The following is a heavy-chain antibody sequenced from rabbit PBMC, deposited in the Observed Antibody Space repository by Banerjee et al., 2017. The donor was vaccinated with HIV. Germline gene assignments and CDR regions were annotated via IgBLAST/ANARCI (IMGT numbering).Heavy chain of an antibody. CDR3: VNDSSRLGADL. Sequence: QQLEESGGGLVKPGASLTLTCKASGFTLSSYYMCWVRQAPGKGLEWIACIGTTTGITYYPNLAKGRFSISKTSSTTVTLQMTRRTAADTATYFCVNDSSRLGADLWGPGTLVTVS. CDR2: IGTTTGIT. D-gene: IGHD4-1*01. V-gene: IGHV1S40*01. J-gene: IGHJ4*01. CDR1: GFTLSSYY.